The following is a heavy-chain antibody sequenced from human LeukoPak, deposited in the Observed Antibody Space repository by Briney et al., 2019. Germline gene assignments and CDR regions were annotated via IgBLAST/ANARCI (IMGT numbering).Heavy chain of an antibody. Sequence: ASVKVSCKASGYTFTGYYMHWVRQAPGQGLEWMGWINPNSGGTNYAQKFQGRVTMTRDTSISTAYMELNRLRSDDTAVYYCARILRGKDIRFDPWGQGTLVTVSS. CDR1: GYTFTGYY. J-gene: IGHJ5*02. D-gene: IGHD2-15*01. V-gene: IGHV1-2*02. CDR2: INPNSGGT. CDR3: ARILRGKDIRFDP.